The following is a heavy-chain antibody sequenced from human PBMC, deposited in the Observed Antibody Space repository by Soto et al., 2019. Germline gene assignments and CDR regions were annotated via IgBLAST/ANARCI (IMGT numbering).Heavy chain of an antibody. J-gene: IGHJ5*02. V-gene: IGHV4-34*01. Sequence: SETLSLTCAVYGGSFSGYYWSWIRQPPGKGLEWIGEINHSGSTNYNPSLKSRVTISVDTSKNQFSLKLSSVTAADTAVYYCARGGPVRFLEWLPTPGPLDPWGQGTLVTVSS. D-gene: IGHD3-3*01. CDR3: ARGGPVRFLEWLPTPGPLDP. CDR2: INHSGST. CDR1: GGSFSGYY.